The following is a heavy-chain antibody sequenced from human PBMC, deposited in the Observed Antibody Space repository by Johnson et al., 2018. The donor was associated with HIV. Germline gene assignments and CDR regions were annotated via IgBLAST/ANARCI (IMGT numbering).Heavy chain of an antibody. CDR2: ISSSGGTT. Sequence: QVQLMESGGGLVKPGGSLRLSCAASGFNFNDNYMAWIRQAPGKGLEWVSYISSSGGTTHNADSVKGRFTISRDNAKNSLYLQMNSLRAEDTAVYYCARIAAAAIDAFDIWGQGTMVTVSS. CDR1: GFNFNDNY. D-gene: IGHD6-13*01. CDR3: ARIAAAAIDAFDI. J-gene: IGHJ3*02. V-gene: IGHV3-11*04.